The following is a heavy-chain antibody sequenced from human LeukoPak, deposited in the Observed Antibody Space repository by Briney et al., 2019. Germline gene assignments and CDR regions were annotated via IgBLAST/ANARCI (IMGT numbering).Heavy chain of an antibody. CDR3: AREERWLQFGFDY. CDR1: GFTFRSYA. V-gene: IGHV3-30-3*01. D-gene: IGHD5-24*01. J-gene: IGHJ4*02. Sequence: GRSLRLSCAASGFTFRSYAMHWVRQAPGKGLVWVAVISYDGSNKYYADSVKGRFTISRDNAKNSLYLQMNSLRAEDTAVYYCAREERWLQFGFDYWGQGTLVTVSS. CDR2: ISYDGSNK.